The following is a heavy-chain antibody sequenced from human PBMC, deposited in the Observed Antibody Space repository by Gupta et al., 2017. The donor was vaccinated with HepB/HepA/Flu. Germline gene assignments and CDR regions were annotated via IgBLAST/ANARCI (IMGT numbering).Heavy chain of an antibody. Sequence: QLQLQESGPGLVKPSETLSLTCTVSCGSISNYDYSWGWIRQPPGKGLEWIGTIYYSGKTYYSPSLKSRITISADSSKNQFSLQLKSVTAADTALYYCARNATLVVGAFDIWGQGTMVTVSS. J-gene: IGHJ3*02. V-gene: IGHV4-39*01. CDR1: CGSISNYDYS. CDR2: IYYSGKT. CDR3: ARNATLVVGAFDI. D-gene: IGHD2-21*01.